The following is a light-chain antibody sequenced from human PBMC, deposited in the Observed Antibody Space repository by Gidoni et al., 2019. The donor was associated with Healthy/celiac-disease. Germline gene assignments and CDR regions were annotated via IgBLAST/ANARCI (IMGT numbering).Light chain of an antibody. CDR1: SLRSYY. V-gene: IGLV3-19*01. J-gene: IGLJ2*01. CDR3: NSRDSSGNQV. CDR2: GKN. Sequence: SSELTQEPAVSVALGQTVRITCQGDSLRSYYASWYQQKPGQAPVLVIYGKNNRPSGIPDRFSGSSSGNTASLTITGAQAEDEADYYCNSRDSSGNQVFGGGTKLTVL.